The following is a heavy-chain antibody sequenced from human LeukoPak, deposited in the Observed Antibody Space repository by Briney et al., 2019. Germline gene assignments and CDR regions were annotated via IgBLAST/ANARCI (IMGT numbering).Heavy chain of an antibody. CDR3: ARDRLEYSSSSGEFLDY. V-gene: IGHV1-2*02. CDR2: INPNSGGT. CDR1: GYTFTGHY. Sequence: VASVKVSCKTSGYTFTGHYMHWVRQAPGQGLEWMGWINPNSGGTNYAQKFQGRVTMTRDTSISTAYMELSRLRSDDTAMYFCARDRLEYSSSSGEFLDYWGQGTLVTVSS. J-gene: IGHJ4*02. D-gene: IGHD6-6*01.